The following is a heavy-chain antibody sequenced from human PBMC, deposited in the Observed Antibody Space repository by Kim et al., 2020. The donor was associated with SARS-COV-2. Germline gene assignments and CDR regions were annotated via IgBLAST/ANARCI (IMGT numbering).Heavy chain of an antibody. J-gene: IGHJ4*02. V-gene: IGHV1-46*01. CDR3: ARVYREADY. D-gene: IGHD1-26*01. Sequence: GSTSDARKFQGRVTMTRDTSTSTVYMELSSLRSEDTAVYYCARVYREADYWGQGTLVTVSS. CDR2: GST.